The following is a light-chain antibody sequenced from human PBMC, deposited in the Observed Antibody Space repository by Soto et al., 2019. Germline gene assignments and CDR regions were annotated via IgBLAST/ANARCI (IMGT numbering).Light chain of an antibody. CDR3: QQYEPSPPRT. V-gene: IGKV3-20*01. CDR2: GAS. CDR1: QSLSRNY. Sequence: IVLTQSPGTLSLSPGERATLSCRASQSLSRNYLAWYQQKPGQPPRLLIYGASGRATGIPERFSGSGSGTYFTLTISSLEPEDFAVYYCQQYEPSPPRTFGQGTKVEI. J-gene: IGKJ1*01.